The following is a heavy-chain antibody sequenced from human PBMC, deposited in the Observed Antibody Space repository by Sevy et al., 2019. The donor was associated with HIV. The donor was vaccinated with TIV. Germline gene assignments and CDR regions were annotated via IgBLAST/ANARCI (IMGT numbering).Heavy chain of an antibody. CDR2: IKQDMSEK. V-gene: IGHV3-7*01. Sequence: GGSLRLSCAASGFTFSSYWMTWVRQAPGKGLEWVANIKQDMSEKYYADPVKGRFTISRDNARNSLYVQMESLGAEDTAVYYCARAQQVTMLVVIGGLYFDFWGQGTLVTVSS. CDR3: ARAQQVTMLVVIGGLYFDF. J-gene: IGHJ4*02. CDR1: GFTFSSYW. D-gene: IGHD3-22*01.